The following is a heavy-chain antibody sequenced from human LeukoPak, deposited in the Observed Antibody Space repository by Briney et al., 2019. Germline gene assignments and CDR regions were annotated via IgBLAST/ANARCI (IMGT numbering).Heavy chain of an antibody. CDR2: IYYSGST. J-gene: IGHJ4*02. CDR1: GGSISSYY. CDR3: AGATSYYFDY. D-gene: IGHD5-12*01. Sequence: SETLSLTCTVSGGSISSYYWSWIRQPPGKGLEWIGYIYYSGSTNYNPSLKSRVTISVDTSKNQFSLKLSSVTAADTAEYYCAGATSYYFDYWGQGTLVTVSS. V-gene: IGHV4-59*01.